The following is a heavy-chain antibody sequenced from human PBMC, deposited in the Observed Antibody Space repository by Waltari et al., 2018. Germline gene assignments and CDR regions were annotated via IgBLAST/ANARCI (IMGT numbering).Heavy chain of an antibody. J-gene: IGHJ4*02. D-gene: IGHD3-22*01. V-gene: IGHV4-4*07. CDR3: ARAAPNYYDSSGYLDY. Sequence: QVQLQESGPGLVKPSENLSLTCTVSGGSISSYYWSWIRQPAGKGLEWIGRIYTSGSTNYNPAPKSRVTRSVDTSKNQFSLKWSSVTAADPAVYYCARAAPNYYDSSGYLDYWGQGTLVTVSS. CDR2: IYTSGST. CDR1: GGSISSYY.